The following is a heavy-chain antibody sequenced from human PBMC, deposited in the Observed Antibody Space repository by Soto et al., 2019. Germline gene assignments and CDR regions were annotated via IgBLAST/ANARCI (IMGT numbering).Heavy chain of an antibody. D-gene: IGHD6-13*01. CDR2: ISSSSSTI. V-gene: IGHV3-48*01. Sequence: EVQLVESGGGLVQPGGSLRLSCAASGFTFSSYSMNWVRQAPGKGLEWVSYISSSSSTIYYADSVKGRFTISRDNAKNSLYLQMNSLRAEDTAVYYCARASSSWNGARRFDYWGQGTLVTVSS. J-gene: IGHJ4*02. CDR3: ARASSSWNGARRFDY. CDR1: GFTFSSYS.